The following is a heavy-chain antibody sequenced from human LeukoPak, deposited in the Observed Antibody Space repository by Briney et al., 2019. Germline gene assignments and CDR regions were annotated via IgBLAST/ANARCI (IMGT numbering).Heavy chain of an antibody. V-gene: IGHV4-59*01. J-gene: IGHJ4*02. D-gene: IGHD2-15*01. Sequence: SETLSLTCTVSGGSISSYYWSWIRQPPGKGLERIGYIYYSGSTNYNPSLKSRVTISVDTSKNQFSLKLSSVTAADTAVYYCARFDCSGGSCYIVNWGQGTLVTVSS. CDR3: ARFDCSGGSCYIVN. CDR2: IYYSGST. CDR1: GGSISSYY.